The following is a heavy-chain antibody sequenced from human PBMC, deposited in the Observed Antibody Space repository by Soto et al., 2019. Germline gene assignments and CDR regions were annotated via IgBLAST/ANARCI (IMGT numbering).Heavy chain of an antibody. V-gene: IGHV4-4*02. J-gene: IGHJ4*02. Sequence: QVQLQESGPGLVKPSGTLSLTCAVSGGSISSSNWWSWVRQPPGKGLEWIGEIYHSGSTNYNPSLRSRVTISVDKSQNQFSLKLSSVTAAATAVYYCARAAMGGSSWPFDYWGQGTLVTVSS. D-gene: IGHD6-13*01. CDR3: ARAAMGGSSWPFDY. CDR1: GGSISSSNW. CDR2: IYHSGST.